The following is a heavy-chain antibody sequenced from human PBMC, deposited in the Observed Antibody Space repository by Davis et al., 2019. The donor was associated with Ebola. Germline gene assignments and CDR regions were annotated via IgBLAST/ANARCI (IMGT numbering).Heavy chain of an antibody. Sequence: GESLKISCAASGFTFSGSAMHWVRQAPGKGLEWVAVISYDGSNKYYADSVKGRFTISRDNAKNSLYLQMNSLRAEDTAVYYCARQLRYFEAGDYWGQGTLVTVSS. CDR1: GFTFSGSA. CDR2: ISYDGSNK. V-gene: IGHV3-30-3*01. D-gene: IGHD3-9*01. J-gene: IGHJ4*02. CDR3: ARQLRYFEAGDY.